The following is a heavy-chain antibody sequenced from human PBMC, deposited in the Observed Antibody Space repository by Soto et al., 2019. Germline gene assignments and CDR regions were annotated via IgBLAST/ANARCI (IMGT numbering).Heavy chain of an antibody. CDR2: ISYDGSNK. J-gene: IGHJ6*02. V-gene: IGHV3-30*18. CDR1: GFTFNNYG. CDR3: AKDLDVVVVVSATRGLDV. D-gene: IGHD2-15*01. Sequence: QTGGSLRLSCAASGFTFNNYGMHWVRQAPGKGLEWVAGISYDGSNKYYVDSVKGRFTVSRDNSKNTVSLEMISLRAEDTAVYYCAKDLDVVVVVSATRGLDVWGQGTTVTVSS.